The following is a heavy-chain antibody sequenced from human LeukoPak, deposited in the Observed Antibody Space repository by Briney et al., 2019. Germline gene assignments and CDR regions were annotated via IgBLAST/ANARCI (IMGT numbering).Heavy chain of an antibody. CDR1: GFTFSSYS. J-gene: IGHJ4*02. V-gene: IGHV3-48*04. CDR3: ARVARGNYYHFDS. Sequence: GGSLRLSCEASGFTFSSYSLTWVRQAPGKGLEWVSYISSSSETTSYADSVKGRFTSSRDYAKKSLYLQMNSLRAEDTAVYFCARVARGNYYHFDSWGQGTLVTVS. CDR2: ISSSSETT. D-gene: IGHD1-26*01.